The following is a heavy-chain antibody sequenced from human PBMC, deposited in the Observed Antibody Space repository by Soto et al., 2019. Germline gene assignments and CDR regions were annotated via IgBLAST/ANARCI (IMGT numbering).Heavy chain of an antibody. Sequence: QVQLVQSGAEVKKPGSSVKVSCKASGGTFSSYAINWVRQAPGQGLEWLGGIIPIYGTANYAQKFQGRVTITADESTRTAYMELSSLRTQGTVVYYCARERYRVYGDTVLNTYYYGMDGWGQGTTVTVSS. CDR3: ARERYRVYGDTVLNTYYYGMDG. CDR1: GGTFSSYA. J-gene: IGHJ6*02. CDR2: IIPIYGTA. D-gene: IGHD4-17*01. V-gene: IGHV1-69*12.